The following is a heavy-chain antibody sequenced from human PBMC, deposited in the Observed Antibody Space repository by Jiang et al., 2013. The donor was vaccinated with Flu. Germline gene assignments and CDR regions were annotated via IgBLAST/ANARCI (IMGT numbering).Heavy chain of an antibody. CDR3: AHSGTVVVPAANAFDI. CDR1: GFSLSTSGVG. J-gene: IGHJ3*02. D-gene: IGHD2-2*01. V-gene: IGHV2-5*02. CDR2: IYWDDDK. Sequence: KPTQTLTLTCTFSGFSLSTSGVGVGWIRQPPGKALEWLALIYWDDDKRYSPSLKSRLTITKDTSKNQVVLTMTNMDPVDTATYYCAHSGTVVVPAANAFDIWGQGTMVTVSS.